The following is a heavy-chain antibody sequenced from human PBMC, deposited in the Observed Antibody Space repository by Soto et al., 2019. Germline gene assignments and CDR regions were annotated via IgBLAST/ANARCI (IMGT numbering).Heavy chain of an antibody. CDR3: VRSVSGDYDRFDY. J-gene: IGHJ4*02. CDR1: GFTFSSYS. CDR2: ISSSSSYT. V-gene: IGHV3-21*01. D-gene: IGHD2-21*02. Sequence: PGGSLRLSCAASGFTFSSYSMNWVRQAPGKGLEWVSLISSSSSYTYYADSVKGRFTNLRDNAKNSLYLQMNSLRAEDMAVYYCVRSVSGDYDRFDYWGQGTLVTVSS.